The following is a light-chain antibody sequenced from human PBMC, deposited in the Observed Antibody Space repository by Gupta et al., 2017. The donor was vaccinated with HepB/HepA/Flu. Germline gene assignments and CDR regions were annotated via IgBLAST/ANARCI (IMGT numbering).Light chain of an antibody. CDR2: AAS. V-gene: IGKV1-39*01. CDR1: QSISRY. J-gene: IGKJ3*01. Sequence: DIQMTQSPSSLSASVGDRVTLTCRASQSISRYLNWYQQKPGKAPKLLIYAASSLQSGVPSRFSGSGSGTDFTLTISSLQPEDFATYYCQQSYTLFTFGPGTKVDIK. CDR3: QQSYTLFT.